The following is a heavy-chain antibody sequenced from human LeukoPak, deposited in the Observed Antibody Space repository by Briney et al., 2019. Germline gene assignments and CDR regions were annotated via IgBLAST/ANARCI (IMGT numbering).Heavy chain of an antibody. D-gene: IGHD6-6*01. Sequence: GGSLRLSCAASGFTFSSYWMSWVRQAPGKGLEWVANIKQDGSGEVYVDSVKGRFTISRDNAKNSLFLQMNTLRAEDTAVYYCARDPYSSTWSYGMDVWGQGTTVTVSS. CDR2: IKQDGSGE. CDR1: GFTFSSYW. J-gene: IGHJ6*02. V-gene: IGHV3-7*05. CDR3: ARDPYSSTWSYGMDV.